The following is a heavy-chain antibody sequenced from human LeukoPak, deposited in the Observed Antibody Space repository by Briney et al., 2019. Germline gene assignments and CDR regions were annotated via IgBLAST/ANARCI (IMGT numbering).Heavy chain of an antibody. CDR3: PKLKYYYDSPWAFDI. Sequence: GGSLRLSCAASGFTFSSYAMSWVRQAPGKGLEWVSAISGSGGSTYYADSVKGRFTISRDNSNNTLYLQMNILRAEDTAVYYCPKLKYYYDSPWAFDIWRQGTMVPVSS. CDR2: ISGSGGST. J-gene: IGHJ3*02. D-gene: IGHD3-22*01. CDR1: GFTFSSYA. V-gene: IGHV3-23*01.